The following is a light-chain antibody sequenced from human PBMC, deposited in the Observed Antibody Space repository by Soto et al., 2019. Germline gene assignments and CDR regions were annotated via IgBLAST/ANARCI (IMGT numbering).Light chain of an antibody. CDR3: CSYTASDIWV. J-gene: IGLJ3*02. V-gene: IGLV2-11*01. CDR2: AVS. Sequence: QSVLTQPPSVSAAPGQKVTVSCSGSRSNIGNNAVAWYQHLPGTAPKLMISAVSQRPSGVPDRFSGSKSGNTASLTISGLQADDEADYFCCSYTASDIWVFGGGNKLTVL. CDR1: RSNIGNNA.